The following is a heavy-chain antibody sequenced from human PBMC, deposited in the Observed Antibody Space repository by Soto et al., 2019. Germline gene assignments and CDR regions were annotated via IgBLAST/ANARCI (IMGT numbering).Heavy chain of an antibody. V-gene: IGHV1-8*01. CDR3: ARRAETNGWNGFGADKYYFDF. Sequence: QVQLVQSGAEVRKPGASVKVSCEASGYTFTSYDIYWVRQATGQGLEWMGWMNPNTGNSAYAQKFQGRVNVTSDTSINTVHMELSSLRSEDTAVYYCARRAETNGWNGFGADKYYFDFWGQGTLVTVSS. D-gene: IGHD1-1*01. J-gene: IGHJ4*02. CDR2: MNPNTGNS. CDR1: GYTFTSYD.